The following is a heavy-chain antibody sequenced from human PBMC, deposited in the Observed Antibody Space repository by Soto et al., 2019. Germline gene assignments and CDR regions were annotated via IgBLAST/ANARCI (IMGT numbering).Heavy chain of an antibody. CDR2: ISGSGGAT. D-gene: IGHD2-15*01. V-gene: IGHV3-23*01. Sequence: VQLLESGGGLVQPGGSLRLSCAASGFTFSTYAMNWVRQAPGKGLDWVSGISGSGGATYYADSVKGRFTISRDNSENTLFLQMNSLRAEDMAVYYCARNLGYCSGGSCYHNFGYWGQGSLVTVSS. J-gene: IGHJ4*02. CDR1: GFTFSTYA. CDR3: ARNLGYCSGGSCYHNFGY.